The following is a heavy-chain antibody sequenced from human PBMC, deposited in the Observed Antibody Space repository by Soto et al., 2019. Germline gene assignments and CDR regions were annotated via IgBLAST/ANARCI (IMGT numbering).Heavy chain of an antibody. J-gene: IGHJ4*02. CDR1: GGSITCSSYY. V-gene: IGHV4-39*01. Sequence: SETLSLTCIVSGGSITCSSYYWGWLRQPPGKGLEWIGSIYYSGSTYYNPSLKSRVTLSADTAKNQFSLKLSSVTAADTAVYYCARQGYDSSGYCFDHWGQGTPVTVSS. D-gene: IGHD3-22*01. CDR2: IYYSGST. CDR3: ARQGYDSSGYCFDH.